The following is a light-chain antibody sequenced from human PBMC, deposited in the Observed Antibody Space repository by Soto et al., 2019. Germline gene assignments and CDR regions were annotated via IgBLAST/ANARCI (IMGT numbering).Light chain of an antibody. CDR2: EVS. CDR1: STDVGGYNY. CDR3: SSYTRSSTWV. J-gene: IGLJ2*01. V-gene: IGLV2-14*01. Sequence: QSALTQTASVSGSPGQSITIPCTGTSTDVGGYNYVSWYQQHPGKAPKLLIYEVSNRPSGVSDRFSGSKSGNTASLTNSGLQAEDEADYYRSSYTRSSTWVFGGWTKRTVL.